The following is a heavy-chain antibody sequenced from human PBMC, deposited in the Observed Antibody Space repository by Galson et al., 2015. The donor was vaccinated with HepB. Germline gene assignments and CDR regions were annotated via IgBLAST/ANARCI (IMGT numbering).Heavy chain of an antibody. CDR3: ARVAVAGSFDY. CDR1: GFTFSSYA. J-gene: IGHJ4*02. V-gene: IGHV3-64*01. D-gene: IGHD6-19*01. CDR2: ISSNGGST. Sequence: SLRLSCAASGFTFSSYAMHWVRQAPGKGLEYVSAISSNGGSTYYANSVKGRFTISRDNSKNTLYLQMGSLRAEDMAVYYCARVAVAGSFDYWGQGTLVTVSS.